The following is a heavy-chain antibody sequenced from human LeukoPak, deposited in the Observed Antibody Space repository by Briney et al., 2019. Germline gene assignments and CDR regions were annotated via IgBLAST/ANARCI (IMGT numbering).Heavy chain of an antibody. CDR2: INHSGST. V-gene: IGHV4-34*01. D-gene: IGHD5-12*01. CDR3: ARQERRDGYPKGAFDI. Sequence: SETLSLTCAVYGGSFSGYYWSWIRQSPGKGLEWIGEINHSGSTNQNPSLKSRVTISIDTSKNQFSLKLSSVTAADTAVFSCARQERRDGYPKGAFDIWGQGTMVTVSS. J-gene: IGHJ3*02. CDR1: GGSFSGYY.